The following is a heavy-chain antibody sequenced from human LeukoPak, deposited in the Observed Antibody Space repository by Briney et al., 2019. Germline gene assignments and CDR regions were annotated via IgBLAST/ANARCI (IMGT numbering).Heavy chain of an antibody. V-gene: IGHV1-2*02. CDR1: GYTFTGYY. CDR3: ARTGGYYYGSSGYYAWGY. Sequence: ASVKVSCKASGYTFTGYYMHWVRQAPGQGLEWMGWINPNSGGTNSAQNFQGRVTMTRDTSISTAYMELSRLRSDDTAVYYCARTGGYYYGSSGYYAWGYWGQGTLVTVSS. J-gene: IGHJ4*02. CDR2: INPNSGGT. D-gene: IGHD3-22*01.